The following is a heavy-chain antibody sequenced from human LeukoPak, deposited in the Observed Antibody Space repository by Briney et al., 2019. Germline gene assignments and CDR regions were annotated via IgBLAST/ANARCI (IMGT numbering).Heavy chain of an antibody. CDR3: ARTRGKHISMAYLDS. V-gene: IGHV1-8*03. Sequence: ASVKVSCKASGYTFTSYDINWVRQATGQGLEWMGWMNPNSGNTGYAQKFQGRVTITRNTSISTAYMELSSLRSDDTAVYYCARTRGKHISMAYLDSWGQGTLVTVSS. CDR1: GYTFTSYD. D-gene: IGHD2/OR15-2a*01. CDR2: MNPNSGNT. J-gene: IGHJ4*02.